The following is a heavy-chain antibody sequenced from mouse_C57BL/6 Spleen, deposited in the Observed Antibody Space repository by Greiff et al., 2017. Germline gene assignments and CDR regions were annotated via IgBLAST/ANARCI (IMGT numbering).Heavy chain of an antibody. CDR1: GYAFSSSW. Sequence: VMLVESGPELVKPGASVKISCKASGYAFSSSWMNWVKQRPGKGLEWIGRIYPGDGDTNYNGKFKGKATLTADKSSSTAYMQLSSLTSEDSAVYFCARRDDYFDYWGQGTTLTVSS. CDR3: ARRDDYFDY. D-gene: IGHD2-3*01. CDR2: IYPGDGDT. J-gene: IGHJ2*01. V-gene: IGHV1-82*01.